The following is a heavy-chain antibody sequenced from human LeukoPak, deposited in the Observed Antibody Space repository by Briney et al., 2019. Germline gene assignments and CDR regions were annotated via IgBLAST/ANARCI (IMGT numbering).Heavy chain of an antibody. CDR1: GFTFSSYS. CDR2: ISSSSSYI. J-gene: IGHJ4*02. Sequence: AGGSPRLSCAASGFTFSSYSMNWVRQAPGKGLEWVSSISSSSSYIYYADSVKGRFTISRDNAKNSLYLQMNSLRAEDTAVYYCARASGGYCSGGSCYSFDYWGQGTLVTVSS. CDR3: ARASGGYCSGGSCYSFDY. D-gene: IGHD2-15*01. V-gene: IGHV3-21*01.